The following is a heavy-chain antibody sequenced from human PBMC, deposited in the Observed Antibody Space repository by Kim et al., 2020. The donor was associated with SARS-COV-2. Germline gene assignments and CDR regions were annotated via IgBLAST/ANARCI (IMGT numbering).Heavy chain of an antibody. D-gene: IGHD2-2*02. CDR1: GGSFSDYN. V-gene: IGHV4-34*01. J-gene: IGHJ6*02. CDR2: INHSGST. Sequence: SETLSLTCAVYGGSFSDYNWSWIRQPPGKGLEWIGEINHSGSTSHSPSLKSRVTISVDTSKSQVSLRLKSMTAADTAVYYCARGRPGVVPAPVLGLGPYYDYYALDVWGQGTAVAVSS. CDR3: ARGRPGVVPAPVLGLGPYYDYYALDV.